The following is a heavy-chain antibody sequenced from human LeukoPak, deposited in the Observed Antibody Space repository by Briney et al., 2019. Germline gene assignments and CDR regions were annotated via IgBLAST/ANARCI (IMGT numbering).Heavy chain of an antibody. CDR1: GYTFTSYG. Sequence: ASVKVSCKASGYTFTSYGISWVRQAPGQGLEWMGWISAYNGNTNYAQKLQGGVTMTTDTSTSTAYMELRSLRSDDTAVYYCARVQFPYCSGGSCYLDYWGQGTLVTVSS. V-gene: IGHV1-18*01. CDR2: ISAYNGNT. J-gene: IGHJ4*02. CDR3: ARVQFPYCSGGSCYLDY. D-gene: IGHD2-15*01.